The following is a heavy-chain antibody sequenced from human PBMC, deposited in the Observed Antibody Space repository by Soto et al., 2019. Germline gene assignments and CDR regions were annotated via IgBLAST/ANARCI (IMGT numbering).Heavy chain of an antibody. Sequence: SETLSLTCTVSGGSISSYYWSWIRQPPGKGLEWIGYIYYSGSTNYNPSLKSRVTISVDTSKNQFSLKLSSVTAADTAVYYCARAYGDYVFDYWGQGTLVTVAS. V-gene: IGHV4-59*01. CDR2: IYYSGST. CDR3: ARAYGDYVFDY. J-gene: IGHJ4*02. D-gene: IGHD4-17*01. CDR1: GGSISSYY.